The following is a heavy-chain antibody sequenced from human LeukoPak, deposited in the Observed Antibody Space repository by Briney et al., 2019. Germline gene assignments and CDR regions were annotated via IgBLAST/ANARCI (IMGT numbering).Heavy chain of an antibody. D-gene: IGHD1-1*01. CDR3: AKASNTWNYFDY. V-gene: IGHV3-23*01. J-gene: IGHJ4*02. CDR1: GFTFSTFA. CDR2: IRGDGVTT. Sequence: GGSLRLSCAASGFTFSTFAMIWVRQPPGKGLEWVSGIRGDGVTTYYADSVKGRFTISRDNSKNTLSLQMNSLRAEDTAIYYCAKASNTWNYFDYWGQGTLVTVSS.